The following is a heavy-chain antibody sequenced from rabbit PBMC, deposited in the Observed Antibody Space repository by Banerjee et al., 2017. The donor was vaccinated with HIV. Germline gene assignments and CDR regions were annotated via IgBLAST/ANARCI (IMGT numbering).Heavy chain of an antibody. Sequence: QSLEESGGDLVKPGASLTLTCKASGLDFSGSYWMCWVRQAPGKGLEWIGCIYFVDDSTYYASWVNGRFTISRSTSLNTVDLKMNSLTAADTATYFCARGVYPGVGAASLWGPGTLVTVS. D-gene: IGHD7-1*01. CDR1: GLDFSGSYW. CDR2: IYFVDDST. V-gene: IGHV1S43*01. J-gene: IGHJ4*01. CDR3: ARGVYPGVGAASL.